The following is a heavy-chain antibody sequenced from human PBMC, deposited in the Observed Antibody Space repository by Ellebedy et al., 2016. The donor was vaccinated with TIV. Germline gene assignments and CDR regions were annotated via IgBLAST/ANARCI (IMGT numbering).Heavy chain of an antibody. V-gene: IGHV3-30-3*01. CDR1: GFTFSSYV. D-gene: IGHD2-21*02. J-gene: IGHJ4*02. CDR3: ARDRIVVVTPTRGLTPWIETY. Sequence: GESLKISCAASGFTFSSYVMHWVRQVPGKGLEWVTLISYDGSNKYYADSVKGRFTISRDNSKNTLYLQMNSLRAEDTAVYYCARDRIVVVTPTRGLTPWIETYWGQGTLVTVSS. CDR2: ISYDGSNK.